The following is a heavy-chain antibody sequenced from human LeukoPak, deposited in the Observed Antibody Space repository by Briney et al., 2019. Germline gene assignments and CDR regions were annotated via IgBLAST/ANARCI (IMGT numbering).Heavy chain of an antibody. D-gene: IGHD3-10*01. J-gene: IGHJ4*02. Sequence: EASVKVSCKASGYTFTGYYMHWVRQAPGQGLEWMGWINPNSGGTNYAQKFQGRVTMTRDMSISTAYMELSRLRSDDTAVYYCARVSPNYYGSGSLDYWGQGTLVTVSS. CDR2: INPNSGGT. V-gene: IGHV1-2*02. CDR1: GYTFTGYY. CDR3: ARVSPNYYGSGSLDY.